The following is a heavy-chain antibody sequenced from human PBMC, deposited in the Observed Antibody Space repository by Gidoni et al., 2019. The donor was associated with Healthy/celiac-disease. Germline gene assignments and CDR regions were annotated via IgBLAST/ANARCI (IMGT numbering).Heavy chain of an antibody. Sequence: EVQLVESGGGLVKPGGSLSLSCAASGFTFSSYSMNWVRQAPGKGLEWVSSISSSSSYIYYADSVKGRFTISRDNAKNSLYLQMNSLRAEDTAVYYCASEMVTMVRGVITDYWGQGTLVTVSS. D-gene: IGHD3-10*01. CDR3: ASEMVTMVRGVITDY. CDR1: GFTFSSYS. CDR2: ISSSSSYI. V-gene: IGHV3-21*01. J-gene: IGHJ4*02.